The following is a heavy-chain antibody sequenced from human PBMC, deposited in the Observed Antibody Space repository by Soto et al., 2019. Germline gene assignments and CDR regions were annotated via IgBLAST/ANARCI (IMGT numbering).Heavy chain of an antibody. D-gene: IGHD3-10*01. Sequence: PGGSLRLSCEASGFTFSNFGMHWVRQAPGKGLEWVSFISSSSRDIYYADSLKGRFTISRDNAKNSLYLQMSSLRAEDTALYYCARDHYGSGSPPGYWGQGILVSVSS. J-gene: IGHJ4*02. CDR2: ISSSSRDI. V-gene: IGHV3-21*01. CDR1: GFTFSNFG. CDR3: ARDHYGSGSPPGY.